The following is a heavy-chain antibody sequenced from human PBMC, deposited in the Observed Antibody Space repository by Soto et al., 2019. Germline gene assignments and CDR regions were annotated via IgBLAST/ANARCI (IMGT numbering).Heavy chain of an antibody. D-gene: IGHD3-22*01. CDR1: GGTFSSYA. CDR3: ARGYYYDSSGYSPYFDY. CDR2: IIPIFGTA. V-gene: IGHV1-69*13. Sequence: SVKVSCKASGGTFSSYAISWVRQAPGQGLEWMGGIIPIFGTANYAQKFQGRVTITADESTSTAYMELSSLRSEDTAVYYCARGYYYDSSGYSPYFDYWGQGTLVTVSS. J-gene: IGHJ4*02.